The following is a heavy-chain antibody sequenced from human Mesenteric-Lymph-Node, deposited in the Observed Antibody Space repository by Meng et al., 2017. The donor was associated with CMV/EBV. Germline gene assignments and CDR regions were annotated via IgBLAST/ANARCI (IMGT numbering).Heavy chain of an antibody. CDR3: AGGIAAAGSRWFDP. CDR2: IIPILGIA. CDR1: GGTFSSYT. J-gene: IGHJ5*02. Sequence: QVQLVHSWAEVKKPGSSVKVSCKASGGTFSSYTISWVRQAPGQGLEWMGRIIPILGIANYAQKFQGRVTITADKSTSTAYMELSSLRSEDTAVYYCAGGIAAAGSRWFDPWGQGTLVTVSS. D-gene: IGHD6-13*01. V-gene: IGHV1-69*02.